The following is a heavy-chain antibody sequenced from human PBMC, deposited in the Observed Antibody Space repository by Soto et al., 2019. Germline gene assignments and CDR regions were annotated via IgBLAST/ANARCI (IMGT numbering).Heavy chain of an antibody. J-gene: IGHJ3*01. D-gene: IGHD6-19*01. Sequence: GGSLRLSCATSGFTLSSYWMSWVRQAPGKGLEWVANIKEDGSEKYYVDSVKGRFTISRDNAKNSLYLQMNSLRAEDTAVYFCARLTSGRHLGDAYAFWGRGTMVTVSS. CDR3: ARLTSGRHLGDAYAF. CDR1: GFTLSSYW. V-gene: IGHV3-7*01. CDR2: IKEDGSEK.